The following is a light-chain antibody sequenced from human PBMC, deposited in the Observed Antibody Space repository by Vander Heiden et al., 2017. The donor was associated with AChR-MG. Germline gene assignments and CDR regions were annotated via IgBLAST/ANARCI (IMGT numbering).Light chain of an antibody. Sequence: SYKLTQPPSVSVSPGQTATITCSGDYLPVTYVSWYQQKPGQPPLLVIYQKDKRPSGIPERFSGSNSGNTATLTISGTQSVDEADFFCQAWDSRSNWVFGGGTKLTVL. J-gene: IGLJ3*02. CDR3: QAWDSRSNWV. CDR2: QKD. CDR1: YLPVTY. V-gene: IGLV3-1*01.